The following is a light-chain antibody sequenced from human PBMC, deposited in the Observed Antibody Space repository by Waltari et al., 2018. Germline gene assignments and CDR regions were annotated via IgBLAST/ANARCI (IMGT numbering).Light chain of an antibody. J-gene: IGLJ3*02. CDR3: CSYAGSYTWV. Sequence: QSALTHPASVSGSPGQSIPISCTGTRSDVGNYNLVSSYQQYPGKAPKVMIYYYNRRHSGVSDRCSGPKSGYTASLTISGVQAEDEAEYDCCSYAGSYTWVFGGGTKLTVL. V-gene: IGLV2-23*01. CDR2: YYN. CDR1: RSDVGNYNL.